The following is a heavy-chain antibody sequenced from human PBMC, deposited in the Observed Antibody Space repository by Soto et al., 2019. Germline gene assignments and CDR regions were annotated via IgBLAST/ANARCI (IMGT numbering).Heavy chain of an antibody. D-gene: IGHD5-18*01. J-gene: IGHJ4*02. Sequence: QVQLVQSGAEVREPGASVKVSCKASGYTFTNNGVSWVRQAPGRGLEWMGWIGGYKGNTNYAQKLQGRVTLTTDTSTSTAYMELRSLRSDDTAVYYCAPHTLDTGMPSGYWGQGTLVTVSS. CDR1: GYTFTNNG. CDR3: APHTLDTGMPSGY. V-gene: IGHV1-18*01. CDR2: IGGYKGNT.